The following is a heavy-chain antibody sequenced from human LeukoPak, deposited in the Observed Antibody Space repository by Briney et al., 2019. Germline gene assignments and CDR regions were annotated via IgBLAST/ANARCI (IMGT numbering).Heavy chain of an antibody. J-gene: IGHJ4*01. CDR2: ISAYNGNT. CDR1: GCAFTSYG. V-gene: IGHV1-18*01. D-gene: IGHD3-9*01. Sequence: ASVKVSCKAAGCAFTSYGISWVRQAPGQGLEWMGWISAYNGNTNYVQKLQGRVTMTTDTSTSTAYMELRSLRSDDTAVYYCARDNYDILTPLYYWGHGTLVTVSS. CDR3: ARDNYDILTPLYY.